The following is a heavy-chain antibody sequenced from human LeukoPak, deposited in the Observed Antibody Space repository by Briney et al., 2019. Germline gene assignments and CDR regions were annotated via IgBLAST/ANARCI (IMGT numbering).Heavy chain of an antibody. CDR2: ISYDGSNK. Sequence: PGGSLRLSCAASGFTFSSYGMHWVRQAPGKGLEWVAVISYDGSNKYYADSVKGRFTISRDKSKNTLYLQMNSLRAEDTAVYYCAKEGGDDSSGYYYVGFDYWGQGTLVTVSS. D-gene: IGHD3-22*01. CDR3: AKEGGDDSSGYYYVGFDY. J-gene: IGHJ4*02. V-gene: IGHV3-30*18. CDR1: GFTFSSYG.